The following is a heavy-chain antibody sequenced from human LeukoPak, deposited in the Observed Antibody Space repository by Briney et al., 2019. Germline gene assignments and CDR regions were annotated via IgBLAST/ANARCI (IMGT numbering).Heavy chain of an antibody. Sequence: VGSLRLSCAASGFTFSIYSMNWVRQAPGKGLEWVSSISSSYIYYADSVKGRFTISRDNAKNSLYLQMNSLRAEDTAVYYCARDRESSSWFDYWGQGTLVTVSS. D-gene: IGHD6-13*01. V-gene: IGHV3-21*01. CDR3: ARDRESSSWFDY. J-gene: IGHJ4*02. CDR2: ISSSYI. CDR1: GFTFSIYS.